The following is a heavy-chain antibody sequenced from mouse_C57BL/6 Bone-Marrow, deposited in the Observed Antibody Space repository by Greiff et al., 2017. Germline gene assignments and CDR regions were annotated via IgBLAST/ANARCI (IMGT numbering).Heavy chain of an antibody. D-gene: IGHD1-1*01. CDR2: INPSNGGT. Sequence: QVQLQQPGTELVKPGASVKLSCKASGYTFTSYWMHWVKQRPGQGLAWIGNINPSNGGTNYTEKFKSKATLTVDKSSSTAYMQLSRLTSGDAAVDYGARDVYYCGSSAAWFAYWGQGTLVTVSA. V-gene: IGHV1-53*01. CDR3: ARDVYYCGSSAAWFAY. CDR1: GYTFTSYW. J-gene: IGHJ3*01.